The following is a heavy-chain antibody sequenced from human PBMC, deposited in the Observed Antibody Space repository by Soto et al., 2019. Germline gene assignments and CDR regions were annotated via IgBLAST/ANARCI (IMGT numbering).Heavy chain of an antibody. D-gene: IGHD1-7*01. Sequence: GGSLRLSCAASGFTFSSYSMNWVRQAPGKGLEWVSYISSSSSTIYYADSVKGRFTISRDNAKNSLYLQMNSLRAEDTAVYYCARSLTGTTPGDFDYWGQGTLVTVSS. CDR3: ARSLTGTTPGDFDY. J-gene: IGHJ4*02. CDR1: GFTFSSYS. CDR2: ISSSSSTI. V-gene: IGHV3-48*01.